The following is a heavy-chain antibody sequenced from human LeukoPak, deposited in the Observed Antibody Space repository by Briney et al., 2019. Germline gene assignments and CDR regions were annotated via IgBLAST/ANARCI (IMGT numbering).Heavy chain of an antibody. CDR3: ARESGHGMDV. D-gene: IGHD2-8*02. J-gene: IGHJ6*02. CDR2: ISGSGGST. CDR1: GFTFSSYA. V-gene: IGHV3-23*01. Sequence: PGGSLRLSCAASGFTFSSYAMSWVRQAPGKGLEWVSAISGSGGSTYYADSVKGRFTISRDNTRESLSLQMNSLRAGDTAVYYCARESGHGMDVWGQGTTVTVSS.